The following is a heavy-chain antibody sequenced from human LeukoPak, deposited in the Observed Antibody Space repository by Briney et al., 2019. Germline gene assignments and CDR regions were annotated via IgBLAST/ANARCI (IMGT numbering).Heavy chain of an antibody. CDR2: INWNGVSP. Sequence: GGSLRLSCAASGFTFDDYGMSWVPQAPGKGLEGVSGINWNGVSPGYADSVKGRFTISRDNAKNSLYLQMNSLRAEDTALYYCARDWYSSGYIDYWGQGTLVTVSS. V-gene: IGHV3-20*04. D-gene: IGHD6-19*01. CDR1: GFTFDDYG. CDR3: ARDWYSSGYIDY. J-gene: IGHJ4*02.